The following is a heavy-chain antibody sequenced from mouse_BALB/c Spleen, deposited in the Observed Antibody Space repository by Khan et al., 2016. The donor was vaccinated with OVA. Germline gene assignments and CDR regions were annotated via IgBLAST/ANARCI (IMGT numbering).Heavy chain of an antibody. V-gene: IGHV2-3*01. J-gene: IGHJ3*01. D-gene: IGHD1-1*01. CDR3: ALYYYGRAWFAY. CDR2: IWGDGST. CDR1: GFSLTSYG. Sequence: VQLVESGPGLVAPSQSLSITCTVSGFSLTSYGVGWVRQPPGKGLEWLGVIWGDGSTNYHSALISRLNINKDNSKRQVFLKLNSLQTDDTATYYCALYYYGRAWFAYWGQGTLVTVSA.